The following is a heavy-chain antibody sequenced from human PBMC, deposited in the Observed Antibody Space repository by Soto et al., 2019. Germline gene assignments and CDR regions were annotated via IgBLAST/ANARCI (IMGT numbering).Heavy chain of an antibody. CDR2: ITGSGGTT. Sequence: EVQLVESGGGMVQPGGSLTLSCAASGFTFNTYAMNWVRQAPGKGLEWVSAITGSGGTTFYADSVKGRFTISRDNSKNTLYLQMSSLRADHTAVYYCAKAPTEIGYFDYWGRGTLVTVSS. J-gene: IGHJ4*02. CDR1: GFTFNTYA. D-gene: IGHD2-21*01. V-gene: IGHV3-23*04. CDR3: AKAPTEIGYFDY.